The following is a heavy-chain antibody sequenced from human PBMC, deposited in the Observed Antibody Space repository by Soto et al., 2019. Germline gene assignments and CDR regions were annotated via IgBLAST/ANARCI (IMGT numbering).Heavy chain of an antibody. D-gene: IGHD2-15*01. CDR3: ARGSGPRPLVVVAARRDNDAFDI. V-gene: IGHV1-46*01. CDR1: GYTFTSYY. CDR2: INPSGGST. J-gene: IGHJ3*02. Sequence: ASVKVSCKASGYTFTSYYMHWVRQAPGQGLEWMGIINPSGGSTSYAQKFQGRVTMTRDTSTSTVYMELSSLRSEDTAVYYCARGSGPRPLVVVAARRDNDAFDIWGQGTMVTVSS.